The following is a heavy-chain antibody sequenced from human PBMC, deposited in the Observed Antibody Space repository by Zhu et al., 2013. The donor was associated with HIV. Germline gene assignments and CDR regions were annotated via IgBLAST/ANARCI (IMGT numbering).Heavy chain of an antibody. CDR3: ARDCPSCEVADAFDI. CDR2: INPDSGGT. J-gene: IGHJ3*02. CDR1: GYTFTGYY. V-gene: IGHV1-2*02. Sequence: QSGAEVKKPGASVKVSCKASGYTFTGYYLHWVRQAPGQGLEWMGRINPDSGGTNYAQRFLGRVTMTRDTSITSAYMELTRLRSDDTAVYYCARDCPSCEVADAFDIWGQGTMVTVSS. D-gene: IGHD5-12*01.